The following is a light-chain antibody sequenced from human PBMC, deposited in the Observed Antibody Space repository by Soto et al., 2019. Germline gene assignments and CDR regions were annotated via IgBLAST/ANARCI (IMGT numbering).Light chain of an antibody. V-gene: IGLV3-25*03. J-gene: IGLJ3*02. CDR1: TLPKQY. Sequence: SYELTQAPSMSVSPGQTARITCSGNTLPKQYAYWYRQRPGQAPVLVIYKDTKRPSGIPERFSGFNSGTTVTLTISDVQAEDEGDYVCQSADNSGPNPRVLFGGGTKLTVL. CDR2: KDT. CDR3: QSADNSGPNPRVL.